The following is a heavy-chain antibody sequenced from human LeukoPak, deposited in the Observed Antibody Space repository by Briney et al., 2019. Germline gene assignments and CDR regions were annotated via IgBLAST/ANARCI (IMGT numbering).Heavy chain of an antibody. J-gene: IGHJ4*02. CDR1: GGSFSGYY. Sequence: SETLSLTCAVYGGSFSGYYWSCIRQPPGKGLEWIGEINHSGSTNYNPSLKSRVTISVDTSKNQFSLKLSSVTAADTAVCYCASKSPLRFLEWLSTPLFDYWGQGTLVTVSS. CDR2: INHSGST. V-gene: IGHV4-34*01. D-gene: IGHD3-3*01. CDR3: ASKSPLRFLEWLSTPLFDY.